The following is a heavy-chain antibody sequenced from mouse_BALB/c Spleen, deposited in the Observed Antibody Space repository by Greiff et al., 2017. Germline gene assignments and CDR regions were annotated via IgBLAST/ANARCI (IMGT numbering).Heavy chain of an antibody. CDR1: GYTFTSYW. J-gene: IGHJ1*01. Sequence: QVQLQQSGAELAKPGASVKMSCKASGYTFTSYWMHWVKQRPGQGLEWIGYINPSTGYTEYNQKFKDKATLTADKSSSTAYMQLSSLTSEDSAVYYCARSPIYYGNYGYFDVWGAGTTVTVSS. D-gene: IGHD2-1*01. CDR3: ARSPIYYGNYGYFDV. CDR2: INPSTGYT. V-gene: IGHV1-7*01.